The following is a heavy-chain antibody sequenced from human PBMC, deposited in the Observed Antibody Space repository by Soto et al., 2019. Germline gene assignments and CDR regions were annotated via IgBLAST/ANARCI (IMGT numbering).Heavy chain of an antibody. D-gene: IGHD4-17*01. CDR1: GYTLTNYG. CDR3: ARGSPYGGNSVDY. Sequence: QVQLVQSGAEVKKPGASVKVSCKASGYTLTNYGISWVRQGPGQGLEWMGWVGAYNGNTNYAQKLQGRVIMTTDTSTSTAYMELRSLRSDDTAAYYCARGSPYGGNSVDYWGQGTLVTVSS. CDR2: VGAYNGNT. V-gene: IGHV1-18*01. J-gene: IGHJ4*02.